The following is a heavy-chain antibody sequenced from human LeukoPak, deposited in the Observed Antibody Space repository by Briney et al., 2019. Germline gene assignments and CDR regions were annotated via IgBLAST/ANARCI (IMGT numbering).Heavy chain of an antibody. CDR2: IKQDGSEK. CDR3: ARTGSFGVVIIRGYFDY. Sequence: GGSLRLSCAASGFTFSSYWMSCVRQAPGKGLEWVANIKQDGSEKYYVDSVKGRFTISRDNAKNSLYLQMTSLRAEDTAVYYCARTGSFGVVIIRGYFDYWGQGTLVTVSS. J-gene: IGHJ4*02. CDR1: GFTFSSYW. V-gene: IGHV3-7*01. D-gene: IGHD3-3*02.